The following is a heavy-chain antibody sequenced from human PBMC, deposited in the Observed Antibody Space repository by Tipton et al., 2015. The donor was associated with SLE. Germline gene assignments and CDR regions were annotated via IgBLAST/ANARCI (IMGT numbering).Heavy chain of an antibody. CDR1: GGSISSGGYY. CDR2: IYYSGST. CDR3: ARMERAYGSLDY. D-gene: IGHD3-10*01. Sequence: TLSLTCTVSGGSISSGGYYWSWIRQHPGKGLEWIGYIYYSGSTYYNPSLKSRVTISVDTSKNQFSLKLSSVTAADTAVYYCARMERAYGSLDYWGQGTLVTVSS. J-gene: IGHJ4*02. V-gene: IGHV4-31*03.